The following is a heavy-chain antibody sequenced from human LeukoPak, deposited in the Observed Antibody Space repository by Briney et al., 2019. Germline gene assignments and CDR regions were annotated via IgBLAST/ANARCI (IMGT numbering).Heavy chain of an antibody. CDR2: ISSSGSTI. CDR1: GFTFSVHY. J-gene: IGHJ4*02. CDR3: ARDGATYSSGWYAY. V-gene: IGHV3-11*04. D-gene: IGHD6-19*01. Sequence: PGGSLRLSCAASGFTFSVHYVNWIRQAPGKGLEWVSYISSSGSTIYYADSVKGRFTISRDNAKNSLYLQMNSLRAEDTAVYYCARDGATYSSGWYAYWGQGTLVTVSS.